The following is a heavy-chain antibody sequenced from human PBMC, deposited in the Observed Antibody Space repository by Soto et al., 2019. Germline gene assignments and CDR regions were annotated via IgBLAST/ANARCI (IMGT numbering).Heavy chain of an antibody. CDR2: ILYDESNK. D-gene: IGHD2-15*01. CDR3: AKDAGGWFLDY. V-gene: IGHV3-30*18. Sequence: GSLRFSCAPSGXSFSKFGIHWVRQAPGKGLEWVAVILYDESNKYYADSVKGRFTISRETSKNTLYLNMNRMRADDTAVYYCAKDAGGWFLDYWGQGTLFTVSS. CDR1: GXSFSKFG. J-gene: IGHJ4*02.